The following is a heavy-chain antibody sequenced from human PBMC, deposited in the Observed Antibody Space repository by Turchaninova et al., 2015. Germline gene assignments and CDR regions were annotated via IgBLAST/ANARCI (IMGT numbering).Heavy chain of an antibody. D-gene: IGHD3-10*01. CDR1: GFILSSFG. J-gene: IGHJ4*02. Sequence: QEQLVESGGGVVQPGGSLRLSCAASGFILSSFGMHCVRQAPGKGREWVAFKTPDGSNRWQADAVKGRFTVVRDNSKYTLYLQMNSLRAEDSAIYYCARDWKGGSGLYLWGQGALVTVSS. CDR2: KTPDGSNR. V-gene: IGHV3-30*02. CDR3: ARDWKGGSGLYL.